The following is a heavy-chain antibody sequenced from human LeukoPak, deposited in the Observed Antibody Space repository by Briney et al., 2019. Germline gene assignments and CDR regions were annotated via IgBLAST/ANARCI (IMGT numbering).Heavy chain of an antibody. D-gene: IGHD1-1*01. CDR2: INPNSGGT. Sequence: ASVKVSCKASGYTFTSYGISWVRQAPGQGLEWMGWINPNSGGTNYAQKFQGRVTMTRDTSISTAYMELSRLRSDDTAVYYCARRTGYPGLDWFDPWGQGTLVTVSS. CDR1: GYTFTSYG. CDR3: ARRTGYPGLDWFDP. V-gene: IGHV1-2*02. J-gene: IGHJ5*02.